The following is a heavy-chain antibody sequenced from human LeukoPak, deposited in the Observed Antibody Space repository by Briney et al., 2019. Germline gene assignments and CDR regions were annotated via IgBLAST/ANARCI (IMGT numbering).Heavy chain of an antibody. CDR1: GFTVSSNY. V-gene: IGHV3-66*02. CDR3: ARGPIAAGTPDY. Sequence: PGGSLRLSRAASGFTVSSNYMSWVRQAPGKGLEWVSVIYSGGSTYYADSVKGRFTISRDNSKNTLYLQMNSLRAEDTAVYYCARGPIAAGTPDYWGQGTLVTVSS. D-gene: IGHD6-13*01. CDR2: IYSGGST. J-gene: IGHJ4*02.